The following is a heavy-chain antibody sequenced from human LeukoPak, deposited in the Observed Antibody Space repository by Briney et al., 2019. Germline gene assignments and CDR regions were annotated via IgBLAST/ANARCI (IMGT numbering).Heavy chain of an antibody. Sequence: SETLSPTCTVSGGSLSGSYWAWIRQPPGKGLEWIGYIFYSGNPNYNPSLKSRISMSVDTSKNQFSLNLNSVTSADTAVYYCARSGTLTAYLHWGQGALVTVSS. CDR2: IFYSGNP. J-gene: IGHJ4*02. CDR3: ARSGTLTAYLH. D-gene: IGHD3-9*01. CDR1: GGSLSGSY. V-gene: IGHV4-59*01.